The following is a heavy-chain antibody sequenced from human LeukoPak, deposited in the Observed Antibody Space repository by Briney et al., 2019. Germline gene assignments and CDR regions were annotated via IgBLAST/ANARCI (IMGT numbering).Heavy chain of an antibody. V-gene: IGHV4-59*12. CDR1: GGSISSYY. CDR2: IYYSGST. Sequence: SETLSLTCTVSGGSISSYYWSWIRQPPGKGLEWIGYIYYSGSTNYNPSLKSRVTISVDTSKNQFSLKLSSVTAADTAVYYCARDSDSSGWRSYFDYWGQGTLVTVSS. D-gene: IGHD6-19*01. CDR3: ARDSDSSGWRSYFDY. J-gene: IGHJ4*02.